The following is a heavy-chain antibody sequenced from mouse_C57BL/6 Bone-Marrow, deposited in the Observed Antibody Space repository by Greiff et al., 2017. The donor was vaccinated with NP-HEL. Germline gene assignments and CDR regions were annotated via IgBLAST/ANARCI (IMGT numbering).Heavy chain of an antibody. CDR1: GFTFSSYG. J-gene: IGHJ2*01. Sequence: EVQRVESGGDLVKPGGSLKLSCAASGFTFSSYGMSWVRQTPDKRLEWVATISSGGSYTYYPDSVKGRFTISRDNAKNTLYLQMSSLKSEDTAMYYCARVRRRDFDYWGQGTTLTVSS. D-gene: IGHD1-2*01. V-gene: IGHV5-6*01. CDR3: ARVRRRDFDY. CDR2: ISSGGSYT.